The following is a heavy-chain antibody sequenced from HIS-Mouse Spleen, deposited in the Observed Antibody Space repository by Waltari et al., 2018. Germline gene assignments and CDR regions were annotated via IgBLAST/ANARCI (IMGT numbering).Heavy chain of an antibody. CDR1: GSIVSSHY. V-gene: IGHV3-66*01. D-gene: IGHD7-27*01. CDR2: IYSGGST. CDR3: ARSNWYFDY. Sequence: EVQLVESGGGLVQPGGSLRLSCAASGSIVSSHYRSWVRQAPGKGLEWVSVIYSGGSTYYADSVKGRFTISRDNSKNTLYLQLNSLRAEDTAVYYCARSNWYFDYWGQGTLVTVSS. J-gene: IGHJ4*02.